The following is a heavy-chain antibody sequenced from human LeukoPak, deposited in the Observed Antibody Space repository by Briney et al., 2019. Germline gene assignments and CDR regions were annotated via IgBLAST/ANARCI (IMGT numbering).Heavy chain of an antibody. CDR3: ARGVEPLAANTLAY. CDR2: ISGSGGST. D-gene: IGHD1-14*01. CDR1: GFTFSSYA. Sequence: GGSLRLSCAASGFTFSSYAMSWVRQAPGKGLEWVSAISGSGGSTYYADSVKGRFTISRDNSKNTQYLQMNSLRAEDTAVYYCARGVEPLAANTLAYWGQGTLVTVSS. V-gene: IGHV3-23*01. J-gene: IGHJ4*02.